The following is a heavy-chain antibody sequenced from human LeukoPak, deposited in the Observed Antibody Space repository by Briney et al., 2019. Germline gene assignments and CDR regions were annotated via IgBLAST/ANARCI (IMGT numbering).Heavy chain of an antibody. CDR3: ARGKQLKSGLYFDY. CDR1: GGSISSSSYY. Sequence: SETLSLTCTVSGGSISSSSYYWGWLRQPPGKGLEWIGSIYYSGSTYYNPSLKSRVTISVDTSKNQFSLKLSSVTAADTAVYYCARGKQLKSGLYFDYWGQGTLVTVSS. D-gene: IGHD6-13*01. V-gene: IGHV4-39*07. J-gene: IGHJ4*02. CDR2: IYYSGST.